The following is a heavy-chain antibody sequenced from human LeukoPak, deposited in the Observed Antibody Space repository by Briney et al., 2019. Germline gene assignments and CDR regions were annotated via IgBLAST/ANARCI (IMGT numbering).Heavy chain of an antibody. CDR1: GGSINSGGYY. J-gene: IGHJ4*02. V-gene: IGHV4-31*03. CDR3: ARGDRPGYSCSWYWRAFDY. D-gene: IGHD6-13*01. Sequence: PSQTLSLTCTVSGGSINSGGYYWSWIRQHPGKGLEWIGYIYYSGSTYYNPSLRSRVTISVDTSKNQFSLKLSSVTAADTAVYYCARGDRPGYSCSWYWRAFDYWGQGTLVTVSS. CDR2: IYYSGST.